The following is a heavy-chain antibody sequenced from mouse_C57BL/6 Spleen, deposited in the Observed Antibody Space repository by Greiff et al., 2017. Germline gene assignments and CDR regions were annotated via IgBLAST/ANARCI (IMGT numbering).Heavy chain of an antibody. CDR2: ISDGGSYT. D-gene: IGHD2-3*01. CDR3: ARDNRDGYFDY. Sequence: EVHLVESGGGLAKPGGSLKLSCAASGFTFSSYAMSWVRQTPEKRLEWVATISDGGSYTYYPDNVKGRFTISRDNAKNNLYLQMSHLKSEDTAMYYCARDNRDGYFDYWGQGTTLTVSS. J-gene: IGHJ2*01. CDR1: GFTFSSYA. V-gene: IGHV5-4*01.